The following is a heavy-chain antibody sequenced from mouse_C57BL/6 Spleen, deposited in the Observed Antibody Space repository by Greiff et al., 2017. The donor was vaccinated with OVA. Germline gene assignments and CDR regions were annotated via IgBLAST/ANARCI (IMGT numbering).Heavy chain of an antibody. J-gene: IGHJ2*01. Sequence: QVQLQQSGAELVRPGASVKMSCKASGYTFTSYNIHWVKQTPRQGLEWIGAIYPGNGDTSYNQKFKGKATLTVDKSSSTAYMQLSSLTSEDSAVYFCARSDYSNYLDYWGQGTTLTVSS. CDR1: GYTFTSYN. CDR3: ARSDYSNYLDY. CDR2: IYPGNGDT. D-gene: IGHD2-5*01. V-gene: IGHV1-12*01.